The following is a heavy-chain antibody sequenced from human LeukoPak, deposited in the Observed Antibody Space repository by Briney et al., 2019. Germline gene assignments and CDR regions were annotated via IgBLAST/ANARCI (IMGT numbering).Heavy chain of an antibody. CDR2: INPSSGGS. D-gene: IGHD6-13*01. Sequence: ASVKVSCKASGYTFTGYYIHWVRQAPGQGLDWLGWINPSSGGSNYAQKFQGRVTMTRDTSISTAYMELSGLRSDDTAVIYCARDSSGRVAAADWGQGTLVTVSS. J-gene: IGHJ4*02. CDR3: ARDSSGRVAAAD. CDR1: GYTFTGYY. V-gene: IGHV1-2*02.